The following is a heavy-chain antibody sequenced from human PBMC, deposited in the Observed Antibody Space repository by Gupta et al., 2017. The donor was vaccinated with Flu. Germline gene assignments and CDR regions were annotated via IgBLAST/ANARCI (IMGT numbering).Heavy chain of an antibody. V-gene: IGHV3-23*01. CDR3: ARDRVASGWPDDALDV. J-gene: IGHJ3*01. Sequence: EVQLLESGGGLVQPGGSLRLSCAASGFTFNNYAMTWGRLAPGKGLEWVSAITNTGSSRYYTDSVEGRFTISRDNSKNTLFLQMNNLRAGDTAVYYCARDRVASGWPDDALDVWGQGTWSLSL. D-gene: IGHD6-19*01. CDR1: GFTFNNYA. CDR2: ITNTGSSR.